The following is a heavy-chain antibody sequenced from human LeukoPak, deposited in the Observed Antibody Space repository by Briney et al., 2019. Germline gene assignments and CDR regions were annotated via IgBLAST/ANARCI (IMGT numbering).Heavy chain of an antibody. CDR1: GFTFDDYA. CDR3: AKGGDYDSSGYYHFQH. J-gene: IGHJ1*01. Sequence: PGGSLRLSCAASGFTFDDYAMHWVRQAPGKGLEWVSLISRDGGSTYYADSVKGRFTISRDNSKNSLYLQMNSLRAEDTALYYCAKGGDYDSSGYYHFQHWGQGTLVTVSS. CDR2: ISRDGGST. V-gene: IGHV3-43D*04. D-gene: IGHD3-22*01.